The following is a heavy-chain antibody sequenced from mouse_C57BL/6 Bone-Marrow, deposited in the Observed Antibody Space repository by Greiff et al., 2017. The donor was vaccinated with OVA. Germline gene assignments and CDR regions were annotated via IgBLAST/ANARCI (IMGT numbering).Heavy chain of an antibody. CDR1: GYTFTSYW. V-gene: IGHV1-50*01. CDR3: ARGMAYYSNFFDY. Sequence: QVQLQQPGAELVKPGASVKLSCKASGYTFTSYWMQWVKQRPGQGLEWIGEIDPSDSYTNYNQKFKGKATLTVDTSSSTAYMQLSSLTSEDSAVYYCARGMAYYSNFFDYWGQGTTLTVSS. D-gene: IGHD2-5*01. J-gene: IGHJ2*01. CDR2: IDPSDSYT.